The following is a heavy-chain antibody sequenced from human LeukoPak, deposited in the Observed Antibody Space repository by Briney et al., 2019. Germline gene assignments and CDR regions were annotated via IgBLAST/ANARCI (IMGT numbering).Heavy chain of an antibody. CDR1: DYTFSNYG. CDR3: ARDTYYGPKPRGNCMDV. V-gene: IGHV1-18*01. CDR2: INTYNGNT. Sequence: GASVKVSCKASDYTFSNYGISWVRQAPGQGLEWMGWINTYNGNTNYAQKLQGRVTMTTDTSTSTAYMELRSLRSDDTAVYYCARDTYYGPKPRGNCMDVWGKGTTVTVSS. D-gene: IGHD4/OR15-4a*01. J-gene: IGHJ6*03.